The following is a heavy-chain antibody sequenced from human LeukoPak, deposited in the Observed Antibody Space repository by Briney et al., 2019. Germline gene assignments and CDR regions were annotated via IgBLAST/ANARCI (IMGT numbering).Heavy chain of an antibody. CDR1: GGSISSGAYY. J-gene: IGHJ4*02. CDR2: TYYSGST. D-gene: IGHD6-13*01. CDR3: ARAFAYSSSWYDY. V-gene: IGHV4-31*03. Sequence: SETLSLTCTVSGGSISSGAYYWSWIRQHPGKGLEWIGYTYYSGSTYYNPSLKSRVTISVDTSKNQFSLKLSSLTAADTAVYYCARAFAYSSSWYDYWGQGTLVTVSS.